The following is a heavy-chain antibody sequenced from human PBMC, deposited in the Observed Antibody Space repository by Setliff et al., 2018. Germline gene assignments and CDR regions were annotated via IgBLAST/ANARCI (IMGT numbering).Heavy chain of an antibody. CDR1: GFSFSNYG. Sequence: GGSLRLSCVVSGFSFSNYGMTWVRQAPGKGLEWISYISTSSGTRYYADSVKGRFTISRDNANHSLHLQMNSLRAEDTAVYFCARLALTGYDTSGYYYALDYYYYMDVWGKGTTVTVSS. CDR2: ISTSSGTR. CDR3: ARLALTGYDTSGYYYALDYYYYMDV. V-gene: IGHV3-48*01. J-gene: IGHJ6*03. D-gene: IGHD3-22*01.